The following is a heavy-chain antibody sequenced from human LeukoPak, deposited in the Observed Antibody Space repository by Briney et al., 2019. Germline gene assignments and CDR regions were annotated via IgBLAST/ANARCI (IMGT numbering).Heavy chain of an antibody. J-gene: IGHJ6*03. CDR2: IYLGGST. CDR3: ARHRYYYRSGSYYGAPYYMDV. Sequence: SETLSLTCTVSGGSITSGDYYWSWLRQPAGKGLEWIGRIYLGGSTSYNPSLKSRVTISADTSKNQFSLKRSSVTAADRAVYYCARHRYYYRSGSYYGAPYYMDVWGKGTTVTISS. D-gene: IGHD3-10*01. CDR1: GGSITSGDYY. V-gene: IGHV4-61*02.